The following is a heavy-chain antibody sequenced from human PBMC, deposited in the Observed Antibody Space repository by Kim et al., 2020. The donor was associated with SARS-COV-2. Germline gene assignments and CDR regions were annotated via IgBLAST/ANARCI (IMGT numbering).Heavy chain of an antibody. V-gene: IGHV3-30*18. CDR1: GFTFSSYG. D-gene: IGHD3-10*01. J-gene: IGHJ4*02. Sequence: GGSLRLSCAASGFTFSSYGMHWVRQAPGKGLEWVAVISYDGSNKYYADSVKGRFTISRDNSKNTLYLQMNSLRAEDTAVYYCAKGPLWFGELFSYQFDYWGQGTLVTVSS. CDR3: AKGPLWFGELFSYQFDY. CDR2: ISYDGSNK.